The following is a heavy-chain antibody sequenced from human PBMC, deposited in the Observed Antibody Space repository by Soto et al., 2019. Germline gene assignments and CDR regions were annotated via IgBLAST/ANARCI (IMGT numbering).Heavy chain of an antibody. CDR3: ANSSPPLVVPAAIPHKFDY. V-gene: IGHV3-23*01. Sequence: EVQLLESGGGLVQPGGSLRLSCAASGFTFSSYAMSWVRQAPGKGLEWVSAISGSGGSTYYADSVKGRFTISRDNSKNTLYLQMNSLRAEDTAVYYCANSSPPLVVPAAIPHKFDYWGQGTLVTVSS. CDR2: ISGSGGST. CDR1: GFTFSSYA. J-gene: IGHJ4*02. D-gene: IGHD2-2*01.